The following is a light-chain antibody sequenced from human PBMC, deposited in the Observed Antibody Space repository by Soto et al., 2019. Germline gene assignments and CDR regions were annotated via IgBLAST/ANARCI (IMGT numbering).Light chain of an antibody. J-gene: IGLJ1*01. CDR1: SEDVGGYNY. CDR3: SSYTSSNTLG. V-gene: IGLV2-14*01. CDR2: EVT. Sequence: QSALTQPASVSGSPGQSITISCSGTSEDVGGYNYVSWYQHHPGKAPKLMIYEVTNRPSGLSNRFSGSKSGSTASLTISGLQAEDEADYYCSSYTSSNTLGFGTGTKVTVL.